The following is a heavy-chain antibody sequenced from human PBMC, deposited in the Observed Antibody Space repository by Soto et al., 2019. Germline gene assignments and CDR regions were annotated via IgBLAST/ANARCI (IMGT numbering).Heavy chain of an antibody. CDR2: ISGFSDGSAST. J-gene: IGHJ3*01. V-gene: IGHV3-23*01. Sequence: EVQLLESGGGLVQPGGSLRLSCAASGFTFNSYAMHWVRQAPGKGLEWVSGISGFSDGSASTYFADSVKGRFIISRHNSNNTLYLQMNNLRAEDTALYYCARVHLFFGLDAFDCWRHGTVVTVSS. CDR1: GFTFNSYA. D-gene: IGHD2-21*01. CDR3: ARVHLFFGLDAFDC.